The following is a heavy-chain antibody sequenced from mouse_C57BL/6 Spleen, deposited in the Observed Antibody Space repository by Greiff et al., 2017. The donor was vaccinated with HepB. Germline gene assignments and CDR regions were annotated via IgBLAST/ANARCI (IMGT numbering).Heavy chain of an antibody. Sequence: EVKLVESGEGLVKPGGSLKLSCAASGFTFSSYAMSWVRQTPEKRLEWVAYISSGGDYIYYADTVKGRFTISRDNARNTLYLQMSSLKSEDTAMYYCTREGTAQGFAYWGQGTLVTVSA. CDR3: TREGTAQGFAY. V-gene: IGHV5-9-1*02. CDR2: ISSGGDYI. CDR1: GFTFSSYA. J-gene: IGHJ3*01. D-gene: IGHD3-2*02.